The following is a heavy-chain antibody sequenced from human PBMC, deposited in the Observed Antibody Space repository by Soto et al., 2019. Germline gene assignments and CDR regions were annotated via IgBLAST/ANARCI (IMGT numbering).Heavy chain of an antibody. CDR1: GYTFTSYG. CDR2: ISAYNGNT. Sequence: ASVKVTCTASGYTFTSYGISWVRQAPGQGLEWMGWISAYNGNTNYAQKLQGRVTMTTDTSTSTAYMELRSLRSDDTAVYYCARDLSNGWFDPWGQGTLVTVSS. CDR3: ARDLSNGWFDP. J-gene: IGHJ5*02. V-gene: IGHV1-18*01.